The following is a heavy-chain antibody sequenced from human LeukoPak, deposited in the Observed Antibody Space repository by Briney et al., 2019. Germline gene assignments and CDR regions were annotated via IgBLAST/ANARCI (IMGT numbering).Heavy chain of an antibody. CDR3: VRKPRNRSFDS. CDR2: VDIDGGGT. CDR1: GVTFTNYW. V-gene: IGHV3-74*01. Sequence: PGGSLRLSRAASGVTFTNYWMHWVRQVPGGRPVWISRVDIDGGGTVYADSVKGRFTISRDNAKNTVSLQMNSLRAEDTAVYYCVRKPRNRSFDSWGQGTLVTVSS. J-gene: IGHJ4*02.